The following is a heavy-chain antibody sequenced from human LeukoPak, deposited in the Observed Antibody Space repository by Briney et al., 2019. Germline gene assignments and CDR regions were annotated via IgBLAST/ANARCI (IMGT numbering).Heavy chain of an antibody. CDR1: GGSFSGYY. CDR3: ARGEVNGLAEGFDY. V-gene: IGHV4-34*01. J-gene: IGHJ4*02. Sequence: SETLSLTCAVYGGSFSGYYWSWIRQPPGKGLEWIGEINHSGSTNYNPSLKSRVTISVDTSKNQFSLKLSSVTAADTAVYYCARGEVNGLAEGFDYWGQGTLVTVSS. CDR2: INHSGST. D-gene: IGHD3/OR15-3a*01.